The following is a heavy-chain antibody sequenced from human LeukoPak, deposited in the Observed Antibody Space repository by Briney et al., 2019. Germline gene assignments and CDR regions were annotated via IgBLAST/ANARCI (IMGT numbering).Heavy chain of an antibody. V-gene: IGHV3-49*04. D-gene: IGHD3-22*01. CDR1: GFTFGDYA. J-gene: IGHJ4*02. CDR2: IRGKGYGGTT. CDR3: TRGAYYYDSSGYPRFDY. Sequence: GGSLRLSCTASGFTFGDYAMSWVRQAPGKGLEWVGFIRGKGYGGTTEYAASVKGRFTISRDDSKTIAYLQMNSLKTEDTAVYYCTRGAYYYDSSGYPRFDYWGQGTLVTVSS.